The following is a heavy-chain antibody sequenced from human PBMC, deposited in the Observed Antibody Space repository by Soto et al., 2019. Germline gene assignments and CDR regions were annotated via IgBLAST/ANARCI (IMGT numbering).Heavy chain of an antibody. CDR1: GFTFSSYA. D-gene: IGHD3-3*01. V-gene: IGHV3-23*01. Sequence: GGSLKLSWAASGFTFSSYAMSWVRQAPGKGLEWVSAISGSGGSTYYADSVKGRFTISRDNSKNTLYLQMNSLRAEDTAVYYCAKRYDFWSGYNDYWGQGTLVTVSS. CDR2: ISGSGGST. CDR3: AKRYDFWSGYNDY. J-gene: IGHJ4*02.